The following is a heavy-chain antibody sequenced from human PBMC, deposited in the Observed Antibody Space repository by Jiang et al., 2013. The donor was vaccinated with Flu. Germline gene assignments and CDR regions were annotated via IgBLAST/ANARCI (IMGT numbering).Heavy chain of an antibody. V-gene: IGHV5-51*01. CDR2: IYPGDSDT. CDR3: ARLGTPGGYFDWLADY. D-gene: IGHD3-9*01. Sequence: SGYSFTSYWIGWVRQMPGKGLEWMGIIYPGDSDTRYSPSFQGQVTISADKSISTAYLQWSSLKASDTAMYYCARLGTPGGYFDWLADYWGQGTLVTVSS. CDR1: GYSFTSYW. J-gene: IGHJ4*02.